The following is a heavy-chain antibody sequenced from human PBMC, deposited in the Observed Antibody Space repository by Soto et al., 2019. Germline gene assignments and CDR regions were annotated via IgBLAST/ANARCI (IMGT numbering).Heavy chain of an antibody. CDR3: ATSPDYYDSSGYFYGWFDP. V-gene: IGHV4-39*01. CDR2: IYYSGST. CDR1: GGSISSSSYY. Sequence: SETLSLTCTVSGGSISSSSYYWGWIRQPPWKGLEWIGSIYYSGSTYYNPSLKSRVTISVDTSKNQFSLKLSSVTAADTAVYYCATSPDYYDSSGYFYGWFDPWGQGXLVTVSS. J-gene: IGHJ5*02. D-gene: IGHD3-22*01.